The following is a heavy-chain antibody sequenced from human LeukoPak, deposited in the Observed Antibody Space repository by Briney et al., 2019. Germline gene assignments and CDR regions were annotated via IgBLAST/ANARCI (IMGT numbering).Heavy chain of an antibody. Sequence: GASVKVSCKASGYTFTGYYMHWVRQATGQGLEWMGWMNPNSGNTGYAQKFQGRVTMTRNTSISTPYMELSSLRSEDTAVYYCAREACPAWVSSWYYYYYYMDVWGKGTTVTVSS. J-gene: IGHJ6*03. CDR2: MNPNSGNT. D-gene: IGHD6-13*01. CDR3: AREACPAWVSSWYYYYYYMDV. CDR1: GYTFTGYY. V-gene: IGHV1-8*02.